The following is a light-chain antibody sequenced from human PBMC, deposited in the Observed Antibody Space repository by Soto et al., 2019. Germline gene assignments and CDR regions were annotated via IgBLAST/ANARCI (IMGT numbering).Light chain of an antibody. V-gene: IGKV1-9*01. CDR2: ATS. CDR1: QDIANY. J-gene: IGKJ4*01. CDR3: QQANSYPLT. Sequence: DIQLTQSPSFLSASVGDRVTITCRASQDIANYLAWYQQKPGKAPKFLIYATSTFQSGLPSRFSGSGSRTEFTLTISSLQPEDFATYYCQQANSYPLTFGGGTKVDIK.